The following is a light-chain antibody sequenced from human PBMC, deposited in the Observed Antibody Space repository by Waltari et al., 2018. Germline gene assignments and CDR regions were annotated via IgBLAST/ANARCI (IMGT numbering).Light chain of an antibody. CDR2: QDA. CDR1: KLGDKY. V-gene: IGLV3-1*01. Sequence: SYELTQPPSVSVSPGQTASITCSGAKLGDKYASWYQQKPGQSPVLVIYQDAKRPSGIPERFSGSNSGNTATLTISGTQAMDEADYYCQAWDSRTGVFGSGTKVTVL. J-gene: IGLJ1*01. CDR3: QAWDSRTGV.